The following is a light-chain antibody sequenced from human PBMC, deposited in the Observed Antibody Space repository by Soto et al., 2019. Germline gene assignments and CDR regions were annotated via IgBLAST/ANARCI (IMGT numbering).Light chain of an antibody. CDR3: SAWDASLNAIL. Sequence: QSVLSQPPSASGTPGQRVTISCSGRSSNIGSTIVNWYQQLPGTAPKLLIYNNDQRPSGVPVRFSGSKSGTSASLAISGLKSEDEADYYCSAWDASLNAILFGGGTKLTVL. CDR2: NND. CDR1: SSNIGSTI. V-gene: IGLV1-44*01. J-gene: IGLJ3*02.